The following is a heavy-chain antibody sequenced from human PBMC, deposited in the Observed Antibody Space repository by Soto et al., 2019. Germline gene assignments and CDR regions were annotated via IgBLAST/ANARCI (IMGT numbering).Heavy chain of an antibody. D-gene: IGHD3-22*01. V-gene: IGHV4-59*01. Sequence: SETLSLTCTVSGGSISSYYWSWIRQPPGKGLEWIGYIYYSGSTNYNPSLKSRVTISVDTSKNQFSLKLSSVTAADTAVYYCAREVDSSGYYLGRGRKRRPSFFDYWGQGTLVTVSS. J-gene: IGHJ4*02. CDR1: GGSISSYY. CDR2: IYYSGST. CDR3: AREVDSSGYYLGRGRKRRPSFFDY.